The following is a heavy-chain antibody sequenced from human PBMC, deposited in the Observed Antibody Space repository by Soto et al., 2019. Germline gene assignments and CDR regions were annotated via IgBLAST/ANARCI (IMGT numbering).Heavy chain of an antibody. CDR2: IDWDDDK. CDR3: SRILSSSGWYYFDY. D-gene: IGHD6-19*01. CDR1: GFSLSTSGMC. Sequence: SGPTLVNPTPTLTLTCTFSGFSLSTSGMCGSWIRQPPGKALEWLALIDWDDDKYYSTALKTRLTISKDTSKNQVVLTMTNMDPVHSPTYYCSRILSSSGWYYFDYWGQGXLVTVHS. J-gene: IGHJ4*02. V-gene: IGHV2-70*01.